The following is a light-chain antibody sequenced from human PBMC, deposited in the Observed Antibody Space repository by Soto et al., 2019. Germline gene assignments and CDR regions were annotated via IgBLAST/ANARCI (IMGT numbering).Light chain of an antibody. CDR2: KAS. V-gene: IGKV1-5*03. CDR1: QSISSW. J-gene: IGKJ2*01. CDR3: REYKSYST. Sequence: DIQMTQSPCTLSASVGDRVTITCRASQSISSWLAWYQQKPGKAPKLLIYKASSLESGVPSRFSGSGSGTEFTLTISSLQPDDFATYYCREYKSYSTFGQGTKLEIK.